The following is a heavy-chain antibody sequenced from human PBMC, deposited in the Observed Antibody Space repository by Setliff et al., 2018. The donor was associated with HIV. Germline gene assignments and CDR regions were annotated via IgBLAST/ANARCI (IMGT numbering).Heavy chain of an antibody. CDR2: IYYSGST. CDR3: ARARALLPYYYLAV. V-gene: IGHV4-31*03. J-gene: IGHJ6*03. Sequence: SETLSLTCTVSGGSISSGGYYWSWIRQHPGKGLEWIGYIYYSGSTYYNPSLKSRVTTSVDTSKNQFSLKLSSVTAADTAVYYCARARALLPYYYLAVWGKGTTVTVSS. CDR1: GGSISSGGYY.